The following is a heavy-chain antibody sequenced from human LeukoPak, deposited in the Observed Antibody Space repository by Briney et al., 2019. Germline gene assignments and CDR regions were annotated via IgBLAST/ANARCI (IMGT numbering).Heavy chain of an antibody. D-gene: IGHD4-17*01. CDR3: AKHNYGDYVCFDP. CDR1: GYSISSGYY. Sequence: SETLSLTCTVSGYSISSGYYWGWIRQPPGKGLEWIGSIYHSGSTYYNPSLKSRVTISVDTSKNQFSLKLSSVTAADTAVYYCAKHNYGDYVCFDPWGQGTLVSVSS. J-gene: IGHJ5*02. CDR2: IYHSGST. V-gene: IGHV4-38-2*02.